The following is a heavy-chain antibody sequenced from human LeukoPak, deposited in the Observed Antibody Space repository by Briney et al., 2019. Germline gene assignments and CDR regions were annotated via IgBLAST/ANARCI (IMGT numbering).Heavy chain of an antibody. CDR3: AKTLVPSGSYHEDYFDY. CDR1: GFTFTSYA. J-gene: IGHJ4*02. V-gene: IGHV3-23*01. D-gene: IGHD1-26*01. CDR2: ISGSGVTT. Sequence: PGGSLRLSCAVSGFTFTSYAMSWVRQAPGKGLEWVSAISGSGVTTYYADSVKGRFTISRDISNKTLYLQMNSLRVEDTALYYCAKTLVPSGSYHEDYFDYWRQGTLVTVSS.